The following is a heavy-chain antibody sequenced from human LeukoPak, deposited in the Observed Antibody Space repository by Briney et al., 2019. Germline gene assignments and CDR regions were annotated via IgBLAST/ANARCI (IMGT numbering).Heavy chain of an antibody. CDR3: AKGLAGFGDLNYFDY. Sequence: GGSLRLSCAASGFTFSSYAMHWVRQAPGKGLEWVAVISYDGSNKYYADSVKGRFTISRDNSKNTLSLQINSLRAEDTAVYYCAKGLAGFGDLNYFDYWGQGTLVTVSS. CDR2: ISYDGSNK. J-gene: IGHJ4*02. V-gene: IGHV3-30*04. CDR1: GFTFSSYA. D-gene: IGHD3-10*01.